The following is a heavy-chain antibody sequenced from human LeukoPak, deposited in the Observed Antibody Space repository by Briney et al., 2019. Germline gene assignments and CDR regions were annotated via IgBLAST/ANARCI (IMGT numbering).Heavy chain of an antibody. D-gene: IGHD5-12*01. J-gene: IGHJ4*02. CDR1: GGTFSSYA. V-gene: IGHV1-69*13. Sequence: ASVKVSCKASGGTFSSYAISWVRQAPGQGLEWMGGIIPIFGTANYAQKFQGRVTITADESTSTAYMELSSLRSEDTAVYYCARGLYSGYDQRKRGFDYWGQGTLVTVSS. CDR2: IIPIFGTA. CDR3: ARGLYSGYDQRKRGFDY.